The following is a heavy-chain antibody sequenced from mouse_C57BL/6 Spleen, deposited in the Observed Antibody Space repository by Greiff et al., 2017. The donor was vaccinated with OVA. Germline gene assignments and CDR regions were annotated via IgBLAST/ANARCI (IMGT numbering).Heavy chain of an antibody. CDR3: ASRYYGNAMDY. CDR1: GYTFTSYW. CDR2: IDPSDSYT. D-gene: IGHD1-1*01. V-gene: IGHV1-50*01. Sequence: QVQLQQPGAELVKPGASVKLSCKASGYTFTSYWMQWVKQRPGQGLEWIGEIDPSDSYTNYNQKFKGKATLTVDTSSSTAYMQLSSLTSEDSAVYYCASRYYGNAMDYWGQGTSVTVSS. J-gene: IGHJ4*01.